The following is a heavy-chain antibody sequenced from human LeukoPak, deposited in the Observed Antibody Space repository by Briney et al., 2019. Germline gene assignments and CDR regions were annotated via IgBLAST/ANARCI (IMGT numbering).Heavy chain of an antibody. V-gene: IGHV3-30*04. Sequence: GRSLRLSCAASGFTFSNSAMHWVRQAPGKGLEWVAVMSYDGSDKYYADSVKGRFTISRDNSKNTLYLQMNSLRAEDTAVYYCARGRNWIGAFDIWGQGAMVIVSS. J-gene: IGHJ3*02. CDR1: GFTFSNSA. CDR2: MSYDGSDK. CDR3: ARGRNWIGAFDI. D-gene: IGHD1-20*01.